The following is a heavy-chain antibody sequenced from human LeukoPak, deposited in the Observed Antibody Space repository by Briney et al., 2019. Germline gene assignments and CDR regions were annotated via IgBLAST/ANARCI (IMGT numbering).Heavy chain of an antibody. CDR3: ARVIVLNYNWFDP. J-gene: IGHJ5*02. CDR2: INPNNGCT. V-gene: IGHV1-2*07. CDR1: GYTLTGYY. D-gene: IGHD2-8*01. Sequence: ASVKVTCKASGYTLTGYYIHWVRQAPGRGLDWMGWINPNNGCTNYTNKFQGRVTMTRDTSISTAYIQLSRMRSDETAVYYCARVIVLNYNWFDPWGQGTLVTVSS.